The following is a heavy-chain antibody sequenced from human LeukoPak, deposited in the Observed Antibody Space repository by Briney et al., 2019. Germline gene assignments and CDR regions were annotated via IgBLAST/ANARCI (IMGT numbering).Heavy chain of an antibody. D-gene: IGHD5-24*01. Sequence: SVKVSCKASGGTFSSYAIRWVRQAPGQGLEWMGRIIPILGIANYAQKCQGRVTITADKSTRTAYMELSSLRSEDTAVYYCARDKDGYHLYSQVDLDYWGQGTLVTVSS. V-gene: IGHV1-69*04. CDR3: ARDKDGYHLYSQVDLDY. CDR1: GGTFSSYA. CDR2: IIPILGIA. J-gene: IGHJ4*02.